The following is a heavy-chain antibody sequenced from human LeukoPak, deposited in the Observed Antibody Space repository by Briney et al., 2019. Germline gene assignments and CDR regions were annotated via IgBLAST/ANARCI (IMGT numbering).Heavy chain of an antibody. CDR2: IYSGGST. J-gene: IGHJ4*02. CDR3: ARTIDDFWSGYYPLD. V-gene: IGHV3-53*01. Sequence: GGSLRLSCAASGFTVSGNYMSWVRQAPGKGLEWVSVIYSGGSTYYADSVKGRFTISRDNSKNTLYLQMNSLRAEDTAVYYCARTIDDFWSGYYPLDWGQGTLVTVSS. D-gene: IGHD3-3*01. CDR1: GFTVSGNY.